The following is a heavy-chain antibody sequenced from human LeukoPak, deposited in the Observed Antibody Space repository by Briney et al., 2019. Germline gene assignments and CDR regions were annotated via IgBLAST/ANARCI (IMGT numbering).Heavy chain of an antibody. CDR3: AREGYCSGGSCYSRHYYYYGMDV. J-gene: IGHJ6*04. CDR2: IIPIFGTA. Sequence: SVKVSCKASGGTFSSYAISWVRQAPGQGLEWMGGIIPIFGTANYAQKFQGRVTITADESTSTAYMELSGLRSEDTAVYYCAREGYCSGGSCYSRHYYYYGMDVWGKGTTVTVSS. CDR1: GGTFSSYA. V-gene: IGHV1-69*13. D-gene: IGHD2-15*01.